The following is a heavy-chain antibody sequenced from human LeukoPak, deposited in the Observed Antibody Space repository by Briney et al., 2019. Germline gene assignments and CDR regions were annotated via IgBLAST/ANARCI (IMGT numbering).Heavy chain of an antibody. CDR3: ARDRAAAGLNNWFDP. CDR2: TYYRSKWYS. J-gene: IGHJ5*02. Sequence: SQTLSLTCAISGDSVSSNFGAWGWIRQSPSRGLEWLGRTYYRSKWYSDYAESVKRRITIHPDTSKNQFSLHLDYVTLEDTAVYYCARDRAAAGLNNWFDPWGQGTRVTVSS. V-gene: IGHV6-1*01. CDR1: GDSVSSNFGA. D-gene: IGHD6-13*01.